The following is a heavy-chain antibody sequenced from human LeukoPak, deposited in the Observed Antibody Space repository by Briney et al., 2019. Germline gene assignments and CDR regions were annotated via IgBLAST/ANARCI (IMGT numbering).Heavy chain of an antibody. D-gene: IGHD5-24*01. CDR2: ISGSGGST. V-gene: IGHV3-23*01. Sequence: GGSLRLSCAASGFTFTSYAMSWVRQAPGKGLEWVSAISGSGGSTYYADSVKGRFTISRDNSQNTLYLQMNSLRAEDTAVYYCAKDRQRWLQWYFDYWGQGTLVTVSS. J-gene: IGHJ4*02. CDR1: GFTFTSYA. CDR3: AKDRQRWLQWYFDY.